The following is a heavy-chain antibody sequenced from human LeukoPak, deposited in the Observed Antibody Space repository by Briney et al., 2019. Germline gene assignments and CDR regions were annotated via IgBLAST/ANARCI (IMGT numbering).Heavy chain of an antibody. D-gene: IGHD6-19*01. Sequence: GGSLRLSCAASGFKFRDYYMSWIRQAPGKGLEWISYITMSGSVIQYSSSVKGRFTTSRDNARNSLYLQMNSLRADDTTVYYCARGGWSRGWFDPWGQGTLVTVSS. J-gene: IGHJ5*02. CDR2: ITMSGSVI. V-gene: IGHV3-11*01. CDR3: ARGGWSRGWFDP. CDR1: GFKFRDYY.